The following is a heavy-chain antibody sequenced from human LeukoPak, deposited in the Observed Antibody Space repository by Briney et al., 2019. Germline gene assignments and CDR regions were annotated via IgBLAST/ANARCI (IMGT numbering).Heavy chain of an antibody. J-gene: IGHJ4*02. CDR1: GFIFSSYT. V-gene: IGHV3-21*01. CDR2: ISDTSTYI. Sequence: KPGGSLRLSCAASGFIFSSYTMNWVRQAPGEGLEWVSSISDTSTYIYYAESVEGRFTISRDNAKSSLFLQMNSLRAEDTAVYCCTRAPPGRDGYSEYWGQGTVVTVST. CDR3: TRAPPGRDGYSEY. D-gene: IGHD5-24*01.